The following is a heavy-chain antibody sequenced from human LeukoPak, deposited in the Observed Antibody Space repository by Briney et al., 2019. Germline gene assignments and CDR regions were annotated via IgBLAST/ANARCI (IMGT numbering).Heavy chain of an antibody. Sequence: SQTLSLTCTVSGGSISSYYWSWIRQPPGKGLEWIGYIYYSGSTNYSPSLKSRVTISVDTSKNQFSLKLSSVTAADTAVYYCARSSGYLFFHYFDYWGQGTLVTVSS. CDR1: GGSISSYY. CDR3: ARSSGYLFFHYFDY. J-gene: IGHJ4*02. D-gene: IGHD5-18*01. V-gene: IGHV4-59*01. CDR2: IYYSGST.